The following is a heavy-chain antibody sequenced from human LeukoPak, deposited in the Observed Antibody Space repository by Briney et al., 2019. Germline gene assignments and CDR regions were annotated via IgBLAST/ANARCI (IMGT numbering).Heavy chain of an antibody. Sequence: GGSLRLSCAASGFTFSSFDMNWVRQAPGKGLEWVAYISHSGLTVYYADSVRGRFTISRNNARNSLFLQMSSLRVEDTAVYCCVRDRPWQAFDYWGQGTLVTVSS. CDR2: ISHSGLTV. CDR1: GFTFSSFD. J-gene: IGHJ4*02. V-gene: IGHV3-48*03. D-gene: IGHD5-12*01. CDR3: VRDRPWQAFDY.